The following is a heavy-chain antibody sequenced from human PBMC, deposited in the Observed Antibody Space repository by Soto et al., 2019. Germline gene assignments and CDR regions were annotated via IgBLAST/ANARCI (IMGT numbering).Heavy chain of an antibody. CDR1: GYTFTGYY. CDR2: INPNSGGT. D-gene: IGHD1-26*01. V-gene: IGHV1-2*04. CDR3: ARSTLWDDAFDT. J-gene: IGHJ3*02. Sequence: ASVKFSCKASGYTFTGYYMHWVRRAPGQGLEWMGWINPNSGGTNYAQKFQGWVTMTRDTSISTAYMELSRLRSDDTAVYYCARSTLWDDAFDTWGQGTMVTVSS.